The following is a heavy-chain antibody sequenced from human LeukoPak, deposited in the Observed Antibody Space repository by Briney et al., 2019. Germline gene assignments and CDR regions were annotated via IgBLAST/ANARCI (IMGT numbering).Heavy chain of an antibody. CDR2: ISSSSSYI. D-gene: IGHD6-19*01. J-gene: IGHJ4*02. V-gene: IGHV3-21*01. CDR3: ARDMRRQWLVRPLFGY. Sequence: GGSLRLSCAASGFTFISYSMNWVRQAPGKGLEWVSSISSSSSYIYYADSVKGRFTISRDNAKNSLYLQMNSLRAEDTAVYYCARDMRRQWLVRPLFGYWGQGTLVTVSS. CDR1: GFTFISYS.